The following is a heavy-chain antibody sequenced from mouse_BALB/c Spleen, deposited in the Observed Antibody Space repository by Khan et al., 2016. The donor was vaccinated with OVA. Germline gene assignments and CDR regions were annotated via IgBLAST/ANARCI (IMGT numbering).Heavy chain of an antibody. D-gene: IGHD2-2*01. J-gene: IGHJ2*01. CDR2: ISYDGSN. Sequence: EVQLQESGPGLVKPSQSLSLTCSVTGYFITSGYYWNWIRQFPGNKLEWMGYISYDGSNNYNPSLKNRISITRDTSKNQFFLKFNSVTTEDTATYYCARAWLVKVDYWGQGTTLTVSS. CDR3: ARAWLVKVDY. V-gene: IGHV3-6*02. CDR1: GYFITSGYY.